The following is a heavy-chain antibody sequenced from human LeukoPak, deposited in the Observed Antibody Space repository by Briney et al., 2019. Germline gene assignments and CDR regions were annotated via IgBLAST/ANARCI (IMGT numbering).Heavy chain of an antibody. CDR2: IYYGGST. V-gene: IGHV4-59*01. CDR3: ARLVGFDYYMDV. Sequence: SETLSLTCTVSGGSISSYYWSWIRQPPGKGLEWIGYIYYGGSTNYNPSLKSRVTISVDTSKNQFSLKLSSVTAADTAVYYCARLVGFDYYMDVWGKGTTVTVSS. J-gene: IGHJ6*03. CDR1: GGSISSYY.